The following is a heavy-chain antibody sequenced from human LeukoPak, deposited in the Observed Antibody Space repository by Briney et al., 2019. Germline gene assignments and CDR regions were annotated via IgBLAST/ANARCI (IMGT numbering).Heavy chain of an antibody. Sequence: PSETLSLTCTVSGGSLSNYYWSWIRQPPAKGLEWIGYIYYSGSTNYNPSLKSRVTISVDTSKNQFSLKLTSVTAADTAVYYCARRSDTSGWPYDYWGQGTLVTVSS. CDR3: ARRSDTSGWPYDY. CDR1: GGSLSNYY. D-gene: IGHD6-19*01. CDR2: IYYSGST. J-gene: IGHJ4*02. V-gene: IGHV4-59*01.